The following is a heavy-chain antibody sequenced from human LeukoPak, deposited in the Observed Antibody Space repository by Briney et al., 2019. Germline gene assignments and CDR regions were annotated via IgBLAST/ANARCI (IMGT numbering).Heavy chain of an antibody. CDR3: AKGAHLRWLVPPYYFDY. D-gene: IGHD6-19*01. Sequence: PGGSLRLSCAASGFTFDDYAIHWVRQAPGKGLEWVSLISWDGSRTYYADSVKGRFTISRDNSKNFLYLQMDSLRAEDTALYYCAKGAHLRWLVPPYYFDYWGQGTLVTVSS. V-gene: IGHV3-43D*03. J-gene: IGHJ4*02. CDR1: GFTFDDYA. CDR2: ISWDGSRT.